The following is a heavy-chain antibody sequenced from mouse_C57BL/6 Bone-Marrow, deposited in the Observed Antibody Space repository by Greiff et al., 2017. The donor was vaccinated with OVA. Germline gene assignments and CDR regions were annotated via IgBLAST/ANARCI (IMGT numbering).Heavy chain of an antibody. CDR1: GFTFSSYG. D-gene: IGHD1-1*01. J-gene: IGHJ3*01. CDR2: ISSGGSYT. V-gene: IGHV5-6*02. CDR3: ARQHYYGSSYVGWFAY. Sequence: DVMLVESGGDLVKPGGSLKLSCAASGFTFSSYGMSWVRQTPDKRLEWVATISSGGSYTYYPDSVKGRFTISRDNAKNTLYLQMSSLKSEDTAMYYCARQHYYGSSYVGWFAYWGQGTLVTVSA.